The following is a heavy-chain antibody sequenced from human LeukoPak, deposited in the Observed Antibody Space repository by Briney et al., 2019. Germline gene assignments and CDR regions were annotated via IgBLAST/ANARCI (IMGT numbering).Heavy chain of an antibody. D-gene: IGHD3-22*01. CDR1: GYTFNSYA. Sequence: ASVKVSCKASGYTFNSYAMHWVRQAPGQRLEWMGWINAGNGNTKYSQKFQGRVTITRDTSASTAYMELSSLRSEDTAVYYCARGSTYYYDSGGWVYWGQGTLVTVSS. CDR3: ARGSTYYYDSGGWVY. J-gene: IGHJ4*02. CDR2: INAGNGNT. V-gene: IGHV1-3*01.